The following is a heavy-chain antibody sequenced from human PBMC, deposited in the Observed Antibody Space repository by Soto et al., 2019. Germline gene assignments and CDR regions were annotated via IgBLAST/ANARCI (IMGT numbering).Heavy chain of an antibody. CDR2: IYHSGST. D-gene: IGHD1-1*01. Sequence: SLTCAVSSGSISSSNWWSWVRQPPGKGLEWIGEIYHSGSTNYNPSLKSRVTISVDKSKNQFSLKLSSVTAADTAVYHCARGLSPGTENYYYYYMDVWGKGTTVTVSS. J-gene: IGHJ6*03. CDR1: SGSISSSNW. CDR3: ARGLSPGTENYYYYYMDV. V-gene: IGHV4-4*02.